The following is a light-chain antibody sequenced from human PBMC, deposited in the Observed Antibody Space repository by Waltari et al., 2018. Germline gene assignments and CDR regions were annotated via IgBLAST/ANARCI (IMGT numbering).Light chain of an antibody. V-gene: IGLV2-8*01. CDR2: DVN. CDR3: SSYVGADTAV. J-gene: IGLJ1*01. Sequence: QSALTQPPSASGSPGQSITISCPGSARDIGAHDSVSWYQQPPGKAPKLLLYDVNRRPSGVPFRFSGSKSGNTASLTVSGLQTEDEADYYCSSYVGADTAVFGPGTKVTVL. CDR1: ARDIGAHDS.